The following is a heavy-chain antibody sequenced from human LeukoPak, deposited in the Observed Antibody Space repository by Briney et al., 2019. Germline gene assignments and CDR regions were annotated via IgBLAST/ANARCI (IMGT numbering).Heavy chain of an antibody. D-gene: IGHD1-14*01. CDR2: MYYSGGST. V-gene: IGHV4-59*08. Sequence: PSETLSLTCTVSSGSMSNYYWGWIRQPPGKGLEWIASMYYSGGSTNYNPSLKSRVTISVDTPRNHFSLRLSSVTAADTAVYYCARQTSDTAFDIWGQGTMVTVSS. CDR1: SGSMSNYY. CDR3: ARQTSDTAFDI. J-gene: IGHJ3*02.